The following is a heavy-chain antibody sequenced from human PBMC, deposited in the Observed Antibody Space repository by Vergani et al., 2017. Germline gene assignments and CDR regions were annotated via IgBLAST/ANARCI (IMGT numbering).Heavy chain of an antibody. Sequence: QVQLVQSGAEVKKPGASVKVSCKASGYTSTGYYMHWVRQAPGQGLEWMGWINPNSGGTNYAQKFQGRVTMTRDTSISTAYMELSRLRSDDTAVYYCARGRTVSSGWYVGWFDPWGQGTLVTVSS. CDR3: ARGRTVSSGWYVGWFDP. V-gene: IGHV1-2*02. D-gene: IGHD6-19*01. CDR2: INPNSGGT. J-gene: IGHJ5*02. CDR1: GYTSTGYY.